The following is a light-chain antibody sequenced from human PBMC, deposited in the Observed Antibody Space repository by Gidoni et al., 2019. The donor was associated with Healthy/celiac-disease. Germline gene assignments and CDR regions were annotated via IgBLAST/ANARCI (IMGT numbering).Light chain of an antibody. J-gene: IGKJ1*01. CDR3: QQYDSYPWT. CDR2: AAS. CDR1: QGISSY. V-gene: IGKV1-8*01. Sequence: AIRMTPSPSSFSASTGDRVTITFRASQGISSYLAWYQQKPGKAPKLLIYAASTLQSGVPSRFSGSGSGTDFTLTISCLQSEDFATYYCQQYDSYPWTFGQXIKVEIK.